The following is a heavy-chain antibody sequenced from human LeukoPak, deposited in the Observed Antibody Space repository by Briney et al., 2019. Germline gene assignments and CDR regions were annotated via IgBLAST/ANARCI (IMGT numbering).Heavy chain of an antibody. CDR3: ARYLIAAAGTEHRDHFDY. CDR1: GYTFTSYA. CDR2: INAGNGNT. J-gene: IGHJ4*02. V-gene: IGHV1-3*01. Sequence: ASVKVSCKASGYTFTSYAMHWVRQAPGQRLEWMGWINAGNGNTKYSQKFQGRVTITRDTSASTAYMELSSLRSEDTAVYYCARYLIAAAGTEHRDHFDYWGQGTLVTVSS. D-gene: IGHD6-13*01.